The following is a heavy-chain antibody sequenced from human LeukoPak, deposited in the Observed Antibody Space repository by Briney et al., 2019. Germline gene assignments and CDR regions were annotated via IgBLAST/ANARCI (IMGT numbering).Heavy chain of an antibody. D-gene: IGHD6-19*01. CDR1: GGSFSGYY. J-gene: IGHJ5*02. Sequence: SETLSLTCAVYGGSFSGYYWSWIRQPPGKGLEWIGEINHSGSTNYNPSLKTRATISVDASKNQFSLKLTSVTAADTAVYYCARGLRDSSGWWGWFDPWGPGTLVTVSS. V-gene: IGHV4-34*01. CDR3: ARGLRDSSGWWGWFDP. CDR2: INHSGST.